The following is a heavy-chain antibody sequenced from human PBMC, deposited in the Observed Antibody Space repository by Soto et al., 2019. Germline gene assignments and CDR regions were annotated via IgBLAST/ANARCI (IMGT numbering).Heavy chain of an antibody. CDR2: TRNKVNSYTT. CDR1: GFTISDYY. Sequence: VGSLRLSCAAAGFTISDYYMDWVRQAPGMGLEWVARTRNKVNSYTTEYAASVKGRFTISRGGSENSVYLLMNSLKTEDTAVYYCARGGRTDWRYFDSLGQGTLVTVFS. D-gene: IGHD1-1*01. CDR3: ARGGRTDWRYFDS. V-gene: IGHV3-72*01. J-gene: IGHJ4*02.